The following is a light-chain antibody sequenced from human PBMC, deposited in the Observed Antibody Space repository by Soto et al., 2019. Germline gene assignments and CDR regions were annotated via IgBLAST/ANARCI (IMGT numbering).Light chain of an antibody. CDR2: GVS. CDR1: QRLSASD. J-gene: IGKJ5*01. V-gene: IGKV3-20*01. CDR3: QQYGSSPNT. Sequence: EIVLTQSPGTLSLSPGQRATLSCRASQRLSASDIAWYQQKPGQAPKFLIYGVSSRATGIPDRFSGSGSGTDFTLTISRLEPEDFAVYYCQQYGSSPNTFGQGTRLEIK.